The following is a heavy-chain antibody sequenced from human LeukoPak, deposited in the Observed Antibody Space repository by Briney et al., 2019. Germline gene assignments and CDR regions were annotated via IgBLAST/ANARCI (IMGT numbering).Heavy chain of an antibody. J-gene: IGHJ4*02. V-gene: IGHV3-23*01. CDR2: VTYSGGDT. D-gene: IGHD4-17*01. CDR1: GFTFRNYA. Sequence: GGSLRLSCAASGFTFRNYAMSWVRQAPGKGLAWVSAVTYSGGDTYYADSVKGRFTISRYNSNNTLYLQMNSLRAEDTAVYYCAKADYGDYAFDYWGQGTLVTVSS. CDR3: AKADYGDYAFDY.